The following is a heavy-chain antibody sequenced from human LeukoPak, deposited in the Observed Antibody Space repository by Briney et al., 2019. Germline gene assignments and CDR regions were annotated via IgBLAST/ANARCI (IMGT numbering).Heavy chain of an antibody. J-gene: IGHJ4*02. CDR2: IRYDGSNT. Sequence: QPGGSLRLSCAASGFTFSSYGMHWVRQAPGKGLEWVAFIRYDGSNTFYTDSVKGRFTISRDNSKNTLYLQMNSLRPEDTAVYYCAKSQYQLRWGDYFDYWGQETLVTVSS. CDR1: GFTFSSYG. CDR3: AKSQYQLRWGDYFDY. V-gene: IGHV3-30*02. D-gene: IGHD4-23*01.